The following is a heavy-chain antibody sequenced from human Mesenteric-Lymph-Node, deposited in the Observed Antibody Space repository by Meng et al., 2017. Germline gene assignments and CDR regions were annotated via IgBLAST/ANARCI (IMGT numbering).Heavy chain of an antibody. CDR1: GGSISSYY. CDR3: ARDVLMGMATTNAFDI. D-gene: IGHD5-24*01. V-gene: IGHV4-4*07. J-gene: IGHJ3*02. Sequence: SETLSLTCTVSGGSISSYYWSWIRQPAGKGLEWIGRIYTSGSTNYNPSLKSRVTMSVDTSKNQFSLELSSVTAADTAVYYCARDVLMGMATTNAFDIWGQGTMVTVSS. CDR2: IYTSGST.